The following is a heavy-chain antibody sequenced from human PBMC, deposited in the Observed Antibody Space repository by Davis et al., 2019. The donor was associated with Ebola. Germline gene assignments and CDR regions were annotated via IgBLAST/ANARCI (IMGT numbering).Heavy chain of an antibody. D-gene: IGHD2-2*01. CDR2: INHSGST. Sequence: PSETLSLTCAVYGGSFRGYYWSWIRQPPGKGLEWIGEINHSGSTNYNPSLKSRVTISVDTSKNQFSLKLSSVTAADTAVYYCARGGSTSGIYYYYYMDVWGKGTTITVSS. CDR3: ARGGSTSGIYYYYYMDV. CDR1: GGSFRGYY. J-gene: IGHJ6*03. V-gene: IGHV4-34*01.